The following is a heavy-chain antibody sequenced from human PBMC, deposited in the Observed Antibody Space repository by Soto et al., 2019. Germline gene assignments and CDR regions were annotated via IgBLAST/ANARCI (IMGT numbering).Heavy chain of an antibody. CDR3: ARDPIAYCGGDCYLGFDC. CDR2: TYYRSKWYN. V-gene: IGHV6-1*01. D-gene: IGHD2-21*02. CDR1: GYSVSSNSAA. J-gene: IGHJ4*02. Sequence: PSQTLSLTCAISGYSVSSNSAAWNWIRQSPSRGLEWLGRTYYRSKWYNDYAVSVKSRITINPDTSKNQFSLQLNSVTPEDTAVYYGARDPIAYCGGDCYLGFDCWGQGILVTLAS.